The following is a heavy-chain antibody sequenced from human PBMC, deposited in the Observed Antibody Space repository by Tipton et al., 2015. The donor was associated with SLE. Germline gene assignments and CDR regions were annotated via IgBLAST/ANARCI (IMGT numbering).Heavy chain of an antibody. CDR2: IYDEQGS. V-gene: IGHV4-61*02. Sequence: TLSLTCTVSGGPMGGTSSYWSWIRHPAGKRLEWIGRIYDEQGSDYSPSLRSRVDLSVDFSKNTFSLKLRSLSAADTAVYFCARERSTGLEAPGSVIDYRGQGTLVTVSS. CDR3: ARERSTGLEAPGSVIDY. D-gene: IGHD1-1*01. CDR1: GGPMGGTSSY. J-gene: IGHJ4*02.